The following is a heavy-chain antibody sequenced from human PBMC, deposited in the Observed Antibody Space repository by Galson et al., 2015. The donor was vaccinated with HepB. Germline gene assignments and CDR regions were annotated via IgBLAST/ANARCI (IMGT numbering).Heavy chain of an antibody. CDR2: IGVGGGNT. Sequence: SLRLSCAASGFTLSRYAMTWVRRAPGEGLEWISTIGVGGGNTFFADSVKDRFTISRDDSKNTLYLDLNGLRADDTAVYFCAKAFTSAWWGGPSDSWGQGTLVTVSS. CDR1: GFTLSRYA. CDR3: AKAFTSAWWGGPSDS. J-gene: IGHJ4*03. D-gene: IGHD6-19*01. V-gene: IGHV3-23*01.